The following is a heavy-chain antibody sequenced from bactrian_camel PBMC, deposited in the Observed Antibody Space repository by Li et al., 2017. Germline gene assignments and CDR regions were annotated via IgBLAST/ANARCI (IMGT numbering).Heavy chain of an antibody. CDR3: AADPPCTGYEEYAS. CDR1: GYTYNRNC. J-gene: IGHJ4*01. Sequence: SGGGSVQAGGSLRLSCAASGYTYNRNCMAWFRQAPGKEREGVARIATGSGNTYYADSVKGRFTISQDNAKNTVYLQMNSLKPEDTAMYYCAADPPCTGYEEYASWGQGTQVTVS. D-gene: IGHD6*01. V-gene: IGHV3S25*01. CDR2: IATGSGNT.